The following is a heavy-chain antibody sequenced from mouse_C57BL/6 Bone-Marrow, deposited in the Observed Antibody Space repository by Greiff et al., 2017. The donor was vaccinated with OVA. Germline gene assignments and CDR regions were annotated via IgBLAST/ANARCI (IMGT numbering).Heavy chain of an antibody. CDR2: ISDGGSYT. CDR3: ARDSYGGSYGRFAY. V-gene: IGHV5-4*01. D-gene: IGHD1-1*01. Sequence: EVQLVESGGGLVKPGGSLKLSCAASGFTFSSYAMSWVRQTPEKRLEWVATISDGGSYTYYPDNVKGRFTISRDNAKNNLYLQMSHLKSEDTAMYYCARDSYGGSYGRFAYWGQGTLVTVSA. CDR1: GFTFSSYA. J-gene: IGHJ3*01.